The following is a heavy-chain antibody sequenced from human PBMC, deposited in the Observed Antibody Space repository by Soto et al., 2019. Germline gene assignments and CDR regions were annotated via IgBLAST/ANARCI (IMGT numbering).Heavy chain of an antibody. Sequence: GASVKVSCKASGYTFTSYYMHWVRQAPGQGLEWMGIINPSGGSTSYAQKIQGRVTMTRDTSTSTVYMELSCLRSEDTAVYYCARVGVLAVAGRDYWGQGTLVTVSS. D-gene: IGHD6-19*01. V-gene: IGHV1-46*03. CDR2: INPSGGST. J-gene: IGHJ4*02. CDR3: ARVGVLAVAGRDY. CDR1: GYTFTSYY.